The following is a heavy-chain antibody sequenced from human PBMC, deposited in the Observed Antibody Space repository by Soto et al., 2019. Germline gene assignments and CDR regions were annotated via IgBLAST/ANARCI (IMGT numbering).Heavy chain of an antibody. Sequence: QPQLQESGSGLVKPSQTLSLTCAVSGGSISSGGYSWSWIRQPPRKGLEWIGYIYHSGGTYYNPSLKSRVTISVDRSKNQFSLKLSSVTAADTAVYYCARVPDRWGQGTLVTVSS. J-gene: IGHJ5*02. CDR1: GGSISSGGYS. V-gene: IGHV4-30-2*01. D-gene: IGHD2-2*01. CDR2: IYHSGGT. CDR3: ARVPDR.